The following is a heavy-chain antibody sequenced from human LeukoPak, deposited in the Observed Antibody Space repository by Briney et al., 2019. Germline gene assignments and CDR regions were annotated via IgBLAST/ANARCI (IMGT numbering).Heavy chain of an antibody. D-gene: IGHD2-15*01. CDR3: VRGYCSGGSCYRPTFDS. CDR2: IRNKANSYTT. Sequence: GGSLRLSCAASGFTFSDHYMDWVRQAPEKGLEWVGRIRNKANSYTTEYAASVKGRFSISRDDSKNSLYLQMNSLKTEDTAVYYCVRGYCSGGSCYRPTFDSWGQGTLVTVSS. J-gene: IGHJ4*02. CDR1: GFTFSDHY. V-gene: IGHV3-72*01.